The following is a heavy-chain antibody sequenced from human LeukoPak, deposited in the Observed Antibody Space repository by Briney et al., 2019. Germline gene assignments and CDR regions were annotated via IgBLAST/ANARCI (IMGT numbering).Heavy chain of an antibody. J-gene: IGHJ5*02. D-gene: IGHD4-23*01. CDR2: IYHSGST. CDR3: TRDSGTTGVVKFDP. Sequence: MTSETLSLTCTVSGYSISSGYYWGWIRQPPGKGLEWIGSIYHSGSTYYNPSLKSRVTTSVDTSKNQFSLRLTSVTAADTAVYYCTRDSGTTGVVKFDPWGQGILVTVSS. V-gene: IGHV4-38-2*02. CDR1: GYSISSGYY.